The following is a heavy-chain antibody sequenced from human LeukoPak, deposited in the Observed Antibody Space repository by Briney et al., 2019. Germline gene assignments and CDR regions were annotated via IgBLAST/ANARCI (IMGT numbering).Heavy chain of an antibody. V-gene: IGHV1-2*02. Sequence: ASVKVSCKASGYTFTGYYMHWVRQAPGQGLEWMGWINPNSGGTNYAQKFQGRVTMTRNTSISTAYMELSSLRSEDTAVYYCARLLAAASAGDYWGQGTLVTVSS. D-gene: IGHD6-13*01. J-gene: IGHJ4*02. CDR2: INPNSGGT. CDR1: GYTFTGYY. CDR3: ARLLAAASAGDY.